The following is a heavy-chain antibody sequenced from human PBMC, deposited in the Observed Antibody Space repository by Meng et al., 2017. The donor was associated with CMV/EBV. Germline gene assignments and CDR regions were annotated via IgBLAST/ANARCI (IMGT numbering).Heavy chain of an antibody. CDR2: IRYNGSNK. CDR3: ATWPYSSSYYYYGMDV. Sequence: GGSLCLPCAASGFTFSSYGMNWVRQAPGKGLEGVAFIRYNGSNKYYADSVKGRFTISRDNSKNTLYLQMNSLRAEDTAVYYCATWPYSSSYYYYGMDVWGQGTTVTVSS. V-gene: IGHV3-30*02. CDR1: GFTFSSYG. D-gene: IGHD6-6*01. J-gene: IGHJ6*02.